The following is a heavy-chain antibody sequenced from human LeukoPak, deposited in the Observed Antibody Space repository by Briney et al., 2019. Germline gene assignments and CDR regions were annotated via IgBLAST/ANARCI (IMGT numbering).Heavy chain of an antibody. D-gene: IGHD6-13*01. J-gene: IGHJ4*02. Sequence: SETLSLTCTVSGGSISSSSYYWGWIRQPPGKGLEWIGYIYYSGSTNYNPSLKSRVTISVDTSKNQFSLKLSSVTAADTAVYYCARGARYSSSPRYWGQGTLVTVSS. V-gene: IGHV4-61*05. CDR2: IYYSGST. CDR3: ARGARYSSSPRY. CDR1: GGSISSSSYY.